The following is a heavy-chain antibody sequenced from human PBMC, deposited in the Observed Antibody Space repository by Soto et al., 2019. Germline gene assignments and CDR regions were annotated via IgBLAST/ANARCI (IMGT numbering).Heavy chain of an antibody. D-gene: IGHD2-2*01. CDR3: AKDVVVVPAATWPFY. CDR2: ISGSGGST. CDR1: GFTFSSYA. V-gene: IGHV3-23*01. Sequence: GGSLRLSFAASGFTFSSYAMSWVRQAPGKGLEWVSAISGSGGSTYYADSVKGRFTISRDNSKNTLYLQMNSLRAEDTAVYYCAKDVVVVPAATWPFYWGQGTLVTVPQ. J-gene: IGHJ4*02.